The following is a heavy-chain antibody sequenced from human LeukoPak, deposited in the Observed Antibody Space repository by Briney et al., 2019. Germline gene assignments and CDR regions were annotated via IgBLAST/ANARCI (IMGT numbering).Heavy chain of an antibody. J-gene: IGHJ2*01. CDR3: ARDRGRYRGGHKDWYFDL. D-gene: IGHD3-16*02. Sequence: SETLSLTCTVSGDSISSYYWSWIRQPPGKGLEWIGYIYYSGSTNYNPSLKSRVTISVDTSKNQFSLKLRSVTAADTAVFYCARDRGRYRGGHKDWYFDLWGRGTLVTVSS. CDR2: IYYSGST. CDR1: GDSISSYY. V-gene: IGHV4-59*01.